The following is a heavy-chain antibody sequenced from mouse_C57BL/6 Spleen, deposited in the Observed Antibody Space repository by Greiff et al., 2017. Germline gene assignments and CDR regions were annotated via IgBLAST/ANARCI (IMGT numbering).Heavy chain of an antibody. CDR2: IYPSDSET. V-gene: IGHV1-61*01. CDR1: GYTFTSYW. J-gene: IGHJ2*01. CDR3: ARFKYYFDY. Sequence: QVQLQQPGAELVRPGSSVKLSCKASGYTFTSYWMDWVKQRPGPGLEWIGNIYPSDSETHYNQKFKDKATLTVDKSSSTAYMQLSSLTSEDSAVYYCARFKYYFDYGGQGTTLTVSS.